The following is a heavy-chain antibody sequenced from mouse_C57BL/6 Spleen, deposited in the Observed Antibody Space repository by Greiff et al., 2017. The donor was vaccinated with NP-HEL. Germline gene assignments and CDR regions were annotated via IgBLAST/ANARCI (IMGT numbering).Heavy chain of an antibody. CDR2: IYPGDGDT. V-gene: IGHV1-82*01. J-gene: IGHJ3*01. D-gene: IGHD3-2*02. CDR1: GYAFSSSW. CDR3: ATLDSSGLWFAY. Sequence: QVQLQQSGPELVKPGASVKISCKASGYAFSSSWMNWVKQRPGKGLEWIGRIYPGDGDTNYNGKFKGKATLTADKSSSTAYMQLSSLTSEDSAVYFCATLDSSGLWFAYWGQGTLVTVSA.